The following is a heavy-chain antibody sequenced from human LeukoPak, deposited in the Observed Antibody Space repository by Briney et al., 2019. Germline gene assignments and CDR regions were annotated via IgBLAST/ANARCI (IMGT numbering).Heavy chain of an antibody. CDR3: ARFYGSGSYPLYYYYGMDV. J-gene: IGHJ6*02. D-gene: IGHD3-10*01. CDR1: GGTFSSYA. CDR2: ISAYNGNT. Sequence: GSSVKVSCKASGGTFSSYAISWVRQAPGQGLEWMGWISAYNGNTNYAQKLQGRVTMTTDTSTSTAYMELRSLRSDDTAVYYCARFYGSGSYPLYYYYGMDVWGQGTTVTVSS. V-gene: IGHV1-18*01.